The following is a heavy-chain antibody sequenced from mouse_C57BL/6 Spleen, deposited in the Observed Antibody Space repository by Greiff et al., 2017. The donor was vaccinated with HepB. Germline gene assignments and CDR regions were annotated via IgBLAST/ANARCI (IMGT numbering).Heavy chain of an antibody. CDR1: GYTFTSYW. D-gene: IGHD1-1*01. J-gene: IGHJ3*01. V-gene: IGHV1-69*01. CDR3: ARRGGSSSAWFAY. Sequence: VQLQQPGAELVMPGASVKLSCKASGYTFTSYWMHWVKQRPGQGLEWIGEIDPSDSYTNYNQKFKGKSTLTVDKSSSTAYMQLSSLTSEDSAVYDCARRGGSSSAWFAYWGQGTLVTVSA. CDR2: IDPSDSYT.